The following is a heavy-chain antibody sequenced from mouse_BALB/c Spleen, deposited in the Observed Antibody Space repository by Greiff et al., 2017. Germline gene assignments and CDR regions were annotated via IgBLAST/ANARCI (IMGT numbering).Heavy chain of an antibody. CDR1: GYTFSSYG. J-gene: IGHJ4*01. V-gene: IGHV1-9*01. CDR2: ILPGSGST. Sequence: VQLQQSGAELMKPGASVKISCKATGYTFSSYGIEWVKQRPGHGLEWIGEILPGSGSTNSNEKFKGKATFTADTSSNTAYMQLSSLTSEDSAVYCCALYYYGRGYWGQGTSVTVSS. CDR3: ALYYYGRGY.